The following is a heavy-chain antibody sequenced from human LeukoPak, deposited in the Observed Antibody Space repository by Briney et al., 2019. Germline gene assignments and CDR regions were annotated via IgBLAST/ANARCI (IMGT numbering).Heavy chain of an antibody. J-gene: IGHJ4*02. CDR3: ARDRTKLD. V-gene: IGHV3-21*01. D-gene: IGHD1-14*01. CDR1: GFTFSGYS. CDR2: ISSSSSYI. Sequence: GGSLRLSCAASGFTFSGYSMNWARQAPEKGLEWVSSISSSSSYIYYADSVKGRFTISRDNAKNSLYLQMNSLRAEDTAVYYCARDRTKLDWGQGTLVTVSS.